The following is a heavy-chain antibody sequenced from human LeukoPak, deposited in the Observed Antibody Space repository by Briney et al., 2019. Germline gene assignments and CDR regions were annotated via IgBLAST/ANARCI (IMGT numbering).Heavy chain of an antibody. CDR2: IYYRGST. CDR1: GGSFSGYY. V-gene: IGHV4-59*01. Sequence: SETLSLTCAVYGGSFSGYYWSWIRQPPGKGLEWIGYIYYRGSTNHNPSLTSRVTISVDTSKNQFSLKLSSVTAADTAVYYCARDWTSGFHSLDYWGQGTLVTVSS. J-gene: IGHJ4*02. CDR3: ARDWTSGFHSLDY. D-gene: IGHD3-22*01.